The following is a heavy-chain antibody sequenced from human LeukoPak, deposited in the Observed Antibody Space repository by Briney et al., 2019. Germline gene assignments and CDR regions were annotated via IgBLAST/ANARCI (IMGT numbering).Heavy chain of an antibody. J-gene: IGHJ5*02. D-gene: IGHD3-3*01. CDR3: ARSGDDFWSGPSYWFDP. Sequence: SETLSLTCTVSGGSTSSYYWSWIRQPPGKGLEWIGYIYYSGSTNYNPSLKSRVTISVDTSKNQFSLKLSSVTAADTAVYYCARSGDDFWSGPSYWFDPWGQGTLVTVSS. CDR2: IYYSGST. V-gene: IGHV4-59*01. CDR1: GGSTSSYY.